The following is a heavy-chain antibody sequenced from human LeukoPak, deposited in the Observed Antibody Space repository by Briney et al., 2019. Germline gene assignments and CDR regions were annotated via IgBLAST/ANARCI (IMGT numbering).Heavy chain of an antibody. CDR2: INPSGGST. V-gene: IGHV1-46*01. CDR3: ARTRRGYCSSTSCSNWFDP. D-gene: IGHD2-2*01. J-gene: IGHJ5*02. CDR1: GYTLTSYY. Sequence: ASVKVSCKASGYTLTSYYMHWVRQAPGQGLEWMGIINPSGGSTSYAQKFQGRVTMTRDTSTSTVYMELSSLGSEDTAVYYCARTRRGYCSSTSCSNWFDPWGQGTLVTVSS.